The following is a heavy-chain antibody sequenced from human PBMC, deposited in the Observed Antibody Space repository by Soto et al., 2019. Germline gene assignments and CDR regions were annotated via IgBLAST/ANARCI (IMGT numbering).Heavy chain of an antibody. V-gene: IGHV1-18*01. CDR1: GYTLTNXA. J-gene: IGHJ4*02. D-gene: IGHD2-15*01. Sequence: QVQLVQSAAEVKKPGASVKVSCKASGYTLTNXAIXWVRQAPGQGXEWMGWINTYNGNSNYAQKFQGRVTXXXXXXXXXAXXXXXXXXXXXXXXXXCXXXXXGXSCFCIYWGQGTLVTVSS. CDR3: XXXXXGXSCFCIY. CDR2: INTYNGNS.